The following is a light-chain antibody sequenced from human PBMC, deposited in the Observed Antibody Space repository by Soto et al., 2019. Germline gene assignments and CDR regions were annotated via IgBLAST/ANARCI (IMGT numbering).Light chain of an antibody. J-gene: IGLJ1*01. CDR3: CSYAGRYTYI. CDR2: DVS. Sequence: SALTQPRSVSGSPGQSVTSACAGTSCDSGGCNYVCWYQHLPGKAPKLMIYDVSKRPSGVPDRFSGSKSGNTASLTISGLQAEDEADYYCCSYAGRYTYIFGTGTKVTVL. CDR1: SCDSGGCNY. V-gene: IGLV2-11*01.